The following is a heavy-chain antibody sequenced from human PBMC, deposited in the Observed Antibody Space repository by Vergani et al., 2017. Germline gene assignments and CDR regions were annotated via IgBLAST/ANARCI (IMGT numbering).Heavy chain of an antibody. CDR1: GFTFSSYE. J-gene: IGHJ6*03. D-gene: IGHD2-21*01. V-gene: IGHV3-48*03. CDR3: ARVGTDCGGDCYTAPVVYRDYYYYYYMDV. CDR2: ISSSGSTI. Sequence: EVQLVESGGGLVQPGGSLRLSCAASGFTFSSYEMNWVRQAPGKGLEWVSYISSSGSTIYYADSVKGRFTISRDNAKNSLYLQMNSLRAEDTAVYYCARVGTDCGGDCYTAPVVYRDYYYYYYMDVWGKGTTVTVSS.